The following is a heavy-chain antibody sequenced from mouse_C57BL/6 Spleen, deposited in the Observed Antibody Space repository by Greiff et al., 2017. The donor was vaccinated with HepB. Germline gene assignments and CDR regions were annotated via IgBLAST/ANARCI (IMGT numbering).Heavy chain of an antibody. CDR1: GYTFTSYW. V-gene: IGHV1-53*01. CDR3: AREEYSWDYVDY. D-gene: IGHD1-1*01. J-gene: IGHJ2*01. Sequence: QVQLQQPGPELVKPGASVKLSCKASGYTFTSYWMHWVKQRPGQGLEWIGNINPSNGGTNYNEKFKSKATLTVDKSSSTAYMQLSSLTSEDSAVYYCAREEYSWDYVDYWCQGTTLTVSS. CDR2: INPSNGGT.